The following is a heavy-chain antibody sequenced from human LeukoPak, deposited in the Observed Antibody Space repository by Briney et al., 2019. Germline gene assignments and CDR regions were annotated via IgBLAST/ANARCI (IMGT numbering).Heavy chain of an antibody. Sequence: ASVNVSCKASGYTFTSYYMHWVRQAPGQGREWMGIINPSGGSTSYAQKFQGRVTMTRDTSTSTVYMELSSLRSDDTAVYYCAREDGYDWGEDIWGQGTIVTVSS. CDR3: AREDGYDWGEDI. CDR1: GYTFTSYY. J-gene: IGHJ3*02. V-gene: IGHV1-46*01. D-gene: IGHD5-24*01. CDR2: INPSGGST.